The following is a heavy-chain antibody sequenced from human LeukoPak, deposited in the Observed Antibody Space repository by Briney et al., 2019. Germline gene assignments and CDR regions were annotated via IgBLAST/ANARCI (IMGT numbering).Heavy chain of an antibody. Sequence: GSVKFSCKASGYTFPSYYMHWVRQAPGQGLEWMGIINPNGGSTSYAQKFQGRLTMTRDTSTSTVYMELSSLRSEDTAVYYCAREGPAYDSSEPFLDYWGQGTLVTVSS. CDR1: GYTFPSYY. CDR3: AREGPAYDSSEPFLDY. J-gene: IGHJ4*02. D-gene: IGHD3-22*01. CDR2: INPNGGST. V-gene: IGHV1-46*01.